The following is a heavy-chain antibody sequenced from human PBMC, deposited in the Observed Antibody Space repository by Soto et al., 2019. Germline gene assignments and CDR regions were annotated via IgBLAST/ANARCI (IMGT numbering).Heavy chain of an antibody. CDR2: ISAYNGNT. CDR1: GYTFTSYG. D-gene: IGHD3-10*01. V-gene: IGHV1-18*01. Sequence: QVQLVQSGAEVKKPGASVKVSCKASGYTFTSYGISWVRQAPGQGLQWMGWISAYNGNTNYAQKLQGRVTMTPDTSASTAYMELRSLRSDGTAVYYCAGEYYYGSGPWYWGQGTLVTVFS. J-gene: IGHJ4*02. CDR3: AGEYYYGSGPWY.